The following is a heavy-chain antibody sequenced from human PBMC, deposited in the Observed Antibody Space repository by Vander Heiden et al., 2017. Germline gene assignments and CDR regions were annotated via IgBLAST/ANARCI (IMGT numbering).Heavy chain of an antibody. V-gene: IGHV3-7*01. CDR1: GFTLRSYW. CDR3: ARDPDYGDPGPWLDY. CDR2: INKDGSEK. J-gene: IGHJ4*02. Sequence: EVQLVESGGGLVQPGGSLRVSCAASGFTLRSYWMTWVRQAPGKGLELVANINKDGSEKYYVDSLKGRFTISRDNAKNSLYLQMNNLRAEDTAVYYCARDPDYGDPGPWLDYWGQGALVIVSS. D-gene: IGHD4-17*01.